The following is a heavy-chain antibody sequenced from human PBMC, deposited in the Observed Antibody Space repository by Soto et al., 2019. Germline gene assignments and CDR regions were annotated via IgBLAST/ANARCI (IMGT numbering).Heavy chain of an antibody. CDR2: ISYDGSNQ. CDR1: GFSFNTYG. Sequence: QVQLVESGGAVVQPGKSLRLSCAASGFSFNTYGMYWVRQDPGKGLEWVAAISYDGSNQYHADSVKGRFTISRDNSKSTLYLQMNSLRVEDTAVYYCAKDIVKYTYGACDYWGQGALVTVSS. J-gene: IGHJ4*02. D-gene: IGHD5-18*01. CDR3: AKDIVKYTYGACDY. V-gene: IGHV3-30*18.